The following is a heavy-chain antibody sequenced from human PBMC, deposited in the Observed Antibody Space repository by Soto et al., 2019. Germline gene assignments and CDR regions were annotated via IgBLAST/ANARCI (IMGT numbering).Heavy chain of an antibody. Sequence: ASETLSLTCSVSGASISSYYWSWIRPPPGKGLEWIGHLYYSGSTRYNPSLTSRVSISVDPSKNQFSLNLSSVTAADTAVYYCARVRMATTDFDYWGQGTLVTVSS. CDR3: ARVRMATTDFDY. D-gene: IGHD5-12*01. CDR2: LYYSGST. J-gene: IGHJ4*02. CDR1: GASISSYY. V-gene: IGHV4-59*01.